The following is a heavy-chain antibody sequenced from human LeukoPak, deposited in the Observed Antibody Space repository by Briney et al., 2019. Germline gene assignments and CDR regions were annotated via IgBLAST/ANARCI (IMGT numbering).Heavy chain of an antibody. J-gene: IGHJ4*02. CDR3: ARVGATGTTSPFDY. D-gene: IGHD1-1*01. Sequence: GASVKVSCKASGYTFTGYYMHWVRQAPGQGLEWMGWINPNSGGANYAQKFQGRVTMTRDTSISTAYMEVSRLRSDDTAVYYCARVGATGTTSPFDYWGQGTLVTVSS. CDR1: GYTFTGYY. V-gene: IGHV1-2*02. CDR2: INPNSGGA.